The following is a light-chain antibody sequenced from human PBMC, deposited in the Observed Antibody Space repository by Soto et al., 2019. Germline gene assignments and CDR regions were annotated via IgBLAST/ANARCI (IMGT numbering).Light chain of an antibody. J-gene: IGLJ3*02. CDR2: GNS. CDR1: SSNIGAGYD. Sequence: QSVLTQPPSVSGAPGQRVTISCTESSSNIGAGYDVHWYQQLPGTAPKLLIYGNSNRPSGVPDRFSGSKSGTSASLAITGLQAEDEADYYCQSYDRSLSGWVFGGGTKLTAL. V-gene: IGLV1-40*01. CDR3: QSYDRSLSGWV.